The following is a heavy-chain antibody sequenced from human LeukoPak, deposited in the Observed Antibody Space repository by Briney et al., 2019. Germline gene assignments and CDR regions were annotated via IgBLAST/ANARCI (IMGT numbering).Heavy chain of an antibody. V-gene: IGHV4-34*01. CDR3: AGDCSGGSCYGGHDY. CDR2: INHSGST. CDR1: GGSFSGYY. Sequence: SETLSLTCAVYGGSFSGYYWSWIRQPPGKGLEWIGEINHSGSTNYNPSLKSRVTISVDTSKNQFSLKLSSVTAADTAVYYCAGDCSGGSCYGGHDYWGQGTLVTVSS. J-gene: IGHJ4*02. D-gene: IGHD2-15*01.